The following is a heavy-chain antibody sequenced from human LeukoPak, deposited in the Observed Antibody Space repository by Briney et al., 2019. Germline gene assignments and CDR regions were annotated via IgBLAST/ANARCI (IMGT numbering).Heavy chain of an antibody. V-gene: IGHV3-23*01. CDR1: GFTFSSYA. Sequence: GRSLRLSCAASGFTFSSYAMTWVRQAPGKGLEWVSTISNGGGSTYYADSVKGRFTISRDNSKNTLYLQMNSLRAEDTAVYYCAKDRQYYYDSSGYYDIDAFDIWGQGTMVTVSS. D-gene: IGHD3-22*01. CDR3: AKDRQYYYDSSGYYDIDAFDI. J-gene: IGHJ3*02. CDR2: ISNGGGST.